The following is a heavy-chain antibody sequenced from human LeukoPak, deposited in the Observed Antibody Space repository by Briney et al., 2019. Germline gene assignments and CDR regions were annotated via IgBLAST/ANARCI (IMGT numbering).Heavy chain of an antibody. D-gene: IGHD4-17*01. J-gene: IGHJ6*03. CDR3: ARDSNYYGDYLGDYYYYMDV. CDR1: GFTFDDYA. Sequence: PGGSLRLSCAASGFTFDDYAMHWVRQAPGKGLEWVSGISWNSGSIGYADSVKGRFTISRDNSKNTLYLQMNSLRAEDTAVYYCARDSNYYGDYLGDYYYYMDVWGKGTTVTVSS. V-gene: IGHV3-9*01. CDR2: ISWNSGSI.